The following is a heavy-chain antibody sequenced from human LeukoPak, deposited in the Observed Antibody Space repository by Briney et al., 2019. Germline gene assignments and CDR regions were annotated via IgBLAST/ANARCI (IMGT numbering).Heavy chain of an antibody. V-gene: IGHV3-30-3*01. J-gene: IGHJ4*02. CDR1: GFTFSSYA. CDR2: ISYDGSNK. CDR3: ARGPSSSWDYFDY. Sequence: PGGSLRLSCAASGFTFSSYAMHWVRQAPGKGLEWVAVISYDGSNKYYADSVKGRFTISRDNFKNTLYLQMNSLRAEDTAVYYCARGPSSSWDYFDYWGQGTLVTVSS. D-gene: IGHD6-13*01.